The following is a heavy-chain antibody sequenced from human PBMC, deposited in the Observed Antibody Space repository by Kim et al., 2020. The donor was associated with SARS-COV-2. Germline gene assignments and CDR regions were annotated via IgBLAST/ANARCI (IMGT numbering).Heavy chain of an antibody. Sequence: GGSLRLSCAASGFTFSSYAMHWVRQAPGKGLEWVAVIWYDGSNKYYADSVKGRFTISRDNSKNTLYLQMNSLRAEDTAVYYCAKSRRQGLYYYGMDVWGQGTTVTVSS. D-gene: IGHD2-2*01. CDR1: GFTFSSYA. J-gene: IGHJ6*02. V-gene: IGHV3-33*06. CDR3: AKSRRQGLYYYGMDV. CDR2: IWYDGSNK.